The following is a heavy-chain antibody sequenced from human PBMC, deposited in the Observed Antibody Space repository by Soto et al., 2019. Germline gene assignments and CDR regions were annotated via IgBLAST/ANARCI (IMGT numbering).Heavy chain of an antibody. CDR1: GYTFTSYA. CDR2: INAGNGNT. Sequence: PSVNVSCKASGYTFTSYAMHWVRQAPGQRLEWMGWINAGNGNTKYSQKFQGRVTITRDTSASTAYMQLSSLRSEDTAVYYCARGGEWTLLDVRGDAFDIWGQGTMV. D-gene: IGHD3-3*01. J-gene: IGHJ3*02. CDR3: ARGGEWTLLDVRGDAFDI. V-gene: IGHV1-3*01.